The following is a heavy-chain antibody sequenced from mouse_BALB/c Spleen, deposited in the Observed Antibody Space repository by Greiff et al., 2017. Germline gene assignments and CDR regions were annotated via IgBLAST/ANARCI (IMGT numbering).Heavy chain of an antibody. CDR1: GDSITSGY. CDR3: ARYYGSRDYAMDY. J-gene: IGHJ4*01. D-gene: IGHD1-1*01. Sequence: EVKVEESGPSLVKPSQTLSLTCSVTGDSITSGYWNWIRKFPGNKLEYMGYISYSGSTYYNPSLKSRISITRDTSKNQYYLQLNSVTTEDTATYYCARYYGSRDYAMDYWGQGTSVTVSS. V-gene: IGHV3-8*02. CDR2: ISYSGST.